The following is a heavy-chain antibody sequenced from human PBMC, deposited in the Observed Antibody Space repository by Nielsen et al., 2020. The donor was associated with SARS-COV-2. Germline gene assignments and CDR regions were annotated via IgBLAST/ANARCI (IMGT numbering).Heavy chain of an antibody. CDR2: IFSNDEK. CDR1: GFSLSNARMG. J-gene: IGHJ4*02. V-gene: IGHV2-26*01. D-gene: IGHD6-13*01. Sequence: SGPTLVKPTETLTLTCTVSGFSLSNARMGVSWIRQPPGKALEWLAHIFSNDEKSYSTSLRSRLTISKDTSKSQVVLTMTNMDPVDTATYYCARIREAAAGIDYWGQGTLVTVSS. CDR3: ARIREAAAGIDY.